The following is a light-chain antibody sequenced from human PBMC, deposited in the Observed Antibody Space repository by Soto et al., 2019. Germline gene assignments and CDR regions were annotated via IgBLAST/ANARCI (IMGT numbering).Light chain of an antibody. CDR3: QQYYTTPRT. CDR1: QSVLYSSNNKNY. V-gene: IGKV4-1*01. CDR2: WAS. J-gene: IGKJ1*01. Sequence: DIVMTQSPDSLAVSLGERATINCKSSQSVLYSSNNKNYLAWLQQKPGQPPKVLIYWASTRESGVPDRFSGSGSGTDFTLTISSLQAKDVAVYYCQQYYTTPRTFGQGTKVEIK.